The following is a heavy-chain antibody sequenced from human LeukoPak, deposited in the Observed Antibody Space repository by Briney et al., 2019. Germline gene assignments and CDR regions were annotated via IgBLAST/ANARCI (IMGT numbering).Heavy chain of an antibody. CDR3: AREAYDFWSGYLGHFYGMDV. V-gene: IGHV4-4*07. CDR2: IYTSGST. D-gene: IGHD3-3*01. J-gene: IGHJ6*02. Sequence: SETLSLTCTVSGGSISSYYWSWIRQPAGKGLEWIGRIYTSGSTNYNPSLKSRVTMSVDTSKNQFSLKLSSVTAADTAVYYCAREAYDFWSGYLGHFYGMDVWGQGTTVTVSS. CDR1: GGSISSYY.